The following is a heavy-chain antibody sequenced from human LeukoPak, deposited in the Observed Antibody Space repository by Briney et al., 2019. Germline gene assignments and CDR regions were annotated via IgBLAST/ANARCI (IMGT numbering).Heavy chain of an antibody. D-gene: IGHD5-18*01. V-gene: IGHV3-72*01. CDR3: ANFFGDSYGF. CDR2: SRDRANSYTT. J-gene: IGHJ4*02. Sequence: GGSLRLSCAASGFTFSAHYMDWVRQAPGKGLEWVDRSRDRANSYTTEYATSVEGRFTISRDDSKNSLYLQMNRLKTEDTAVYYCANFFGDSYGFWGQGTLVTVSS. CDR1: GFTFSAHY.